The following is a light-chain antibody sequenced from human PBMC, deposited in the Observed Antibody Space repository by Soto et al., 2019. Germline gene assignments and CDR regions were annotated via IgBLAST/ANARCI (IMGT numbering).Light chain of an antibody. CDR2: GAS. CDR3: QQYNNWPPLT. CDR1: QSVSSN. J-gene: IGKJ4*01. V-gene: IGKV3-15*01. Sequence: EIVMPQSPATLSVSPGDRATLSCRASQSVSSNLAWYQQKPGQAPRLLIYGASTRATGIPARFSGSGSGTEFTLTISSLQSEDFAVYYCQQYNNWPPLTFGGGTKVEIK.